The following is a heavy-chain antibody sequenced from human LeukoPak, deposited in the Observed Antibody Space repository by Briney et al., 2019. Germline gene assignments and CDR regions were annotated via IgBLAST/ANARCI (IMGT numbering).Heavy chain of an antibody. V-gene: IGHV3-23*01. D-gene: IGHD2-21*02. CDR3: AKDSFPVVVTAVLDY. J-gene: IGHJ4*02. CDR1: GFTFSSYA. CDR2: ISGSGGST. Sequence: GGSLRLSCAASGFTFSSYAMSWVRQAPGKGLEWVSAISGSGGSTYYADSVKGRFTISRDNSKNTLYLQMNSVRAEDTAVYYCAKDSFPVVVTAVLDYWGQGTLVTVSS.